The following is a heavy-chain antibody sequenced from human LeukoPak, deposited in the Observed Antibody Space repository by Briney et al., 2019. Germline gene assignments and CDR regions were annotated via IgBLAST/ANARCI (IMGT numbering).Heavy chain of an antibody. Sequence: SGTLSLTCAVSGASVSSSNWWNWVRQPPGKGLEWIGEVFRSGSTNYNPSLMSRVTISIDKSKNQFSLKLTSVTAADTAVYYCARGDLFPFDYWGQGTLVTVSS. D-gene: IGHD3-10*02. J-gene: IGHJ4*02. V-gene: IGHV4-4*02. CDR3: ARGDLFPFDY. CDR2: VFRSGST. CDR1: GASVSSSNW.